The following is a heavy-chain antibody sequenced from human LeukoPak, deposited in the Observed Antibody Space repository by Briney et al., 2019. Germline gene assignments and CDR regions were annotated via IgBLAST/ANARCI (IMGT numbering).Heavy chain of an antibody. D-gene: IGHD2-15*01. J-gene: IGHJ1*01. V-gene: IGHV3-53*01. CDR2: VYYDGNT. CDR1: EFTVSTNY. CDR3: ASPGYCSGSSCYSGYFQH. Sequence: GGSLRLSCAASEFTVSTNYMNWVRQAPGKGLEWVSVVYYDGNTYYADSVKGRFTISRDSSKNTLYLQMNSLRAEDTAVYYCASPGYCSGSSCYSGYFQHWGQGTLVTVSS.